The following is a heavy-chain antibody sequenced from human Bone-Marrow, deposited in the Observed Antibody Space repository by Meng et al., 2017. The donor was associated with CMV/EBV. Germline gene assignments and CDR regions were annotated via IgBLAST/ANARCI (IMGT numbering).Heavy chain of an antibody. CDR2: IKQDGSEK. Sequence: GGSLRLSCAASGFTFSSYWMSWVRQAPGKGLEWVANIKQDGSEKYYVDSVKGRFTISRDNAKNSLYLQMNSLRAEDTAVYYCARGDDYYDSSGLDCWGQGTLVTVSS. D-gene: IGHD3-22*01. CDR1: GFTFSSYW. V-gene: IGHV3-7*01. J-gene: IGHJ4*02. CDR3: ARGDDYYDSSGLDC.